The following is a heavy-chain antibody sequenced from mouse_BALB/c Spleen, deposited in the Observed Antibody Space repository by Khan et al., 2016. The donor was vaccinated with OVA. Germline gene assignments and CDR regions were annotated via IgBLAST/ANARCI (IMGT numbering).Heavy chain of an antibody. Sequence: VQLQESGVELARPGASVRMSCKASGYTFTSYTIHWIKKRPGQGLEWIGYINPSNGYTNYNQKFKDKATLTTDKSSTTAYLQLSSLTSDDSAVYNCVRDGAYHRNDGWFAYWGQGTPVTVSA. CDR2: INPSNGYT. CDR1: GYTFTSYT. V-gene: IGHV1-4*01. J-gene: IGHJ3*01. CDR3: VRDGAYHRNDGWFAY. D-gene: IGHD2-14*01.